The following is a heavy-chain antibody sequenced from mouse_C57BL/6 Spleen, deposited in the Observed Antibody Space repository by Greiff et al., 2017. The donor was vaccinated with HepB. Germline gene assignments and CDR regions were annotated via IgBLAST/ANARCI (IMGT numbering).Heavy chain of an antibody. CDR1: GYTFISYW. V-gene: IGHV1-50*01. D-gene: IGHD1-1*01. CDR3: ERLASTGYFDY. Sequence: QVQLQQPGAELVKPGASVKLSCKASGYTFISYWMQGVKQRPGQGLEWIGKIDPSDSYTNYNQKLKGKATLTVDTSSSTAYMQLSSLTSEDSAGYYCERLASTGYFDYWGQGTTLTVSS. CDR2: IDPSDSYT. J-gene: IGHJ2*01.